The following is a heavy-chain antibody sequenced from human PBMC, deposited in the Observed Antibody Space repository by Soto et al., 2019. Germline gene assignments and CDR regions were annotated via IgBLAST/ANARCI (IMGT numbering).Heavy chain of an antibody. D-gene: IGHD6-13*01. CDR3: ARDLGAAAAFY. CDR2: IWYDGSNK. Sequence: GGSLRLSCAASGFTFSSYGMHWVRQAPGKGLEWVAVIWYDGSNKYYADSVKGRFTISRDNSKNTLYLQMNSLRAEDTAVYYCARDLGAAAAFYWGQGTMVTVYS. J-gene: IGHJ4*02. V-gene: IGHV3-33*01. CDR1: GFTFSSYG.